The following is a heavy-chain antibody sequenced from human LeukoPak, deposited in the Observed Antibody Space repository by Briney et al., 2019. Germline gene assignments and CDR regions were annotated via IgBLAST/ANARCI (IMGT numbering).Heavy chain of an antibody. CDR3: ARVQVVVTALDAFDI. CDR1: GFTFSSYW. V-gene: IGHV3-7*01. D-gene: IGHD2-21*02. J-gene: IGHJ3*02. Sequence: GGSLGLSCAASGFTFSSYWMSWVRQAPGKGLEWVANIKQGGSEKYYVDSVKGRFTISRGNAKNSLYLQMNSLRAEDTAVYYCARVQVVVTALDAFDIWGQGTMVTVSS. CDR2: IKQGGSEK.